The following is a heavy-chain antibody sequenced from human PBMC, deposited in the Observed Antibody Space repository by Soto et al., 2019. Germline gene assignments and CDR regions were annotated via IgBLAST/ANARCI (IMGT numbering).Heavy chain of an antibody. Sequence: PSETLSLTCTVSGGSISSGGYYWSWIRQHPGKGLEWIGYIYYSGSTYYNPSLKSRVTISVDTSKNQFSLKLSSVTAADTAVYYCARSSGRDFWSGYFDYYYYGMDVWGQGTTVTVFS. D-gene: IGHD3-3*01. CDR3: ARSSGRDFWSGYFDYYYYGMDV. J-gene: IGHJ6*02. CDR1: GGSISSGGYY. V-gene: IGHV4-31*03. CDR2: IYYSGST.